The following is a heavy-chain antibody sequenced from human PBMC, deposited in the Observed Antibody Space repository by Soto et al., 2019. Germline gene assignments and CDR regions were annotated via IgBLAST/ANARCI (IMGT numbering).Heavy chain of an antibody. D-gene: IGHD2-8*01. CDR1: GDSISSDNYY. CDR3: ARHPGYAVPTVYATNYFNY. CDR2: IYYTGST. J-gene: IGHJ4*02. V-gene: IGHV4-39*01. Sequence: QLQLQESGPGLVKPSETLSLTCTVSGDSISSDNYYCGWIRQPPGQGLAWIGSIYYTGSTYYNPSLKSLVTMSVDTSKSQFSLKLSSVTAADTAVYYCARHPGYAVPTVYATNYFNYWGQGILVTVST.